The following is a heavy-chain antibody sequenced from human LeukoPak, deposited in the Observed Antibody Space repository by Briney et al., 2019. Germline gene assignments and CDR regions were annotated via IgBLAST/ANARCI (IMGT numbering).Heavy chain of an antibody. CDR3: ARDEDYFDY. J-gene: IGHJ4*02. Sequence: SETLSLTCTVSGGSISSSSYYWGWIRQPPGNGLEWIGSIYYSGSTYYNPSLKSRVTISVDTSKNQFSLKLSSVTAADTAVYYCARDEDYFDYWGQGTLVTVSS. CDR2: IYYSGST. CDR1: GGSISSSSYY. V-gene: IGHV4-39*07.